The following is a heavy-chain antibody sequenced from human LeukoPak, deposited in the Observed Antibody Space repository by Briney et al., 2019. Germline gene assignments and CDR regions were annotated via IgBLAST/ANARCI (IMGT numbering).Heavy chain of an antibody. CDR3: TRRPKEPGFWSGYVDS. V-gene: IGHV4-39*01. CDR2: IFYNGNT. CDR1: GAIIKREGFN. J-gene: IGHJ4*02. Sequence: PSETLSLTCSVSGAIIKREGFNWDWIRQPPGKGLEYIGSIFYNGNTYYNPSLESRVTTSVATSKNQFFLNMFYVTAADTAVYYCTRRPKEPGFWSGYVDSWGQGTLVTVSS. D-gene: IGHD3-3*01.